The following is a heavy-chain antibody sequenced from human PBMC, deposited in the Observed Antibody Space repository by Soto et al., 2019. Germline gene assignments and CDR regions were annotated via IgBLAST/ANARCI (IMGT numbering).Heavy chain of an antibody. D-gene: IGHD6-13*01. CDR3: AKRLRSSWDLDY. J-gene: IGHJ4*02. CDR1: GFTFSSYA. Sequence: EVQLLESGGGLVQPGGSLRLSCAASGFTFSSYAMSWVRQAPGTGREWVSAISGSGGSTYYADSVKGRFTISRDNSKNTLYLQMNSVRAEDTAVYYCAKRLRSSWDLDYWGQGTLVTVSS. CDR2: ISGSGGST. V-gene: IGHV3-23*01.